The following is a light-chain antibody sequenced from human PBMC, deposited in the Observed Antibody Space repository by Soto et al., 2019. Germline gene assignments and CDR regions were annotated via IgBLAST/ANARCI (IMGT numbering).Light chain of an antibody. CDR1: QSITTY. V-gene: IGKV1-39*01. J-gene: IGKJ1*01. CDR2: AAS. Sequence: DIQMTQSPSSLSASVGDRVTITCRASQSITTYLNWYRQKPGKAPKLLIYAASTSQSGVPSRFSGSGSGTDFTLTISCLQSEDFATYYCQQYYSYPWAFGQGTKVDIK. CDR3: QQYYSYPWA.